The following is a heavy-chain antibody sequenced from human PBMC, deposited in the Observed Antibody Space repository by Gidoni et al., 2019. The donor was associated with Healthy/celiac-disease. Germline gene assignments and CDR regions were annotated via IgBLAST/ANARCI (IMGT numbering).Heavy chain of an antibody. Sequence: QLQLQESGPGLVKPSETLSLTCTVSGGSISSSSYYWGWIRQPPGKGLEWIGIIYYSGSTYYNPSLKTRGTISVDTSKNQFSLMLSSVTAADTAVYYCASQGEKSTRFFDYWGQGTLVTVSS. D-gene: IGHD3-16*01. CDR3: ASQGEKSTRFFDY. CDR2: IYYSGST. CDR1: GGSISSSSYY. J-gene: IGHJ4*02. V-gene: IGHV4-39*01.